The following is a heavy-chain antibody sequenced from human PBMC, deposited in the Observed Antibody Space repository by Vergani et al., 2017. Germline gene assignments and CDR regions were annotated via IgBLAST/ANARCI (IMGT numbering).Heavy chain of an antibody. D-gene: IGHD1-26*01. CDR1: GFTFSSYG. CDR2: ISYDGSNK. CDR3: AKEGAYSGSYYY. Sequence: QVQLVESGGGVVQPGRSLRLSCAASGFTFSSYGMHWVRQAPGKGLEWVAVISYDGSNKYYADSGKGRFTISRDNSKNTLYLQMNSLRAEDTAVYYCAKEGAYSGSYYYWGQGTLVTVSS. V-gene: IGHV3-30*18. J-gene: IGHJ4*02.